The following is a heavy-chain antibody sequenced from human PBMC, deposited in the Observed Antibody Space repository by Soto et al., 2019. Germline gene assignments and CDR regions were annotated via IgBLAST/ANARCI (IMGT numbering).Heavy chain of an antibody. J-gene: IGHJ6*02. Sequence: SETLSLTCTVSDGSISSYYWGWIRQPPGKGLEWIGYIFYTGSTNYNPSLKSRVTISVDTSKNQFSLKLSSVTAADTAVYYCARDVWGRSGYTKPVTNYYYYGMDVWGQGTTVTVSS. CDR1: DGSISSYY. D-gene: IGHD3-3*01. CDR3: ARDVWGRSGYTKPVTNYYYYGMDV. CDR2: IFYTGST. V-gene: IGHV4-59*01.